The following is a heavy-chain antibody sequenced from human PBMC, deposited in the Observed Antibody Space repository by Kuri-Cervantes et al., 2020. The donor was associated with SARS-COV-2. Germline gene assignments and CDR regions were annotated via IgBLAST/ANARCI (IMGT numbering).Heavy chain of an antibody. V-gene: IGHV3-30-3*01. CDR2: ISYHGINK. Sequence: GESLKISCTASGFTLNSHAMHWVRQAPGQGLEWVTVISYHGINKYYTDSVKGRFTISRDNSKNTLYLQMNSLRAEDTAVYYCAREEFCNDTNCYTVIDYWGQGTLVTVSS. J-gene: IGHJ4*02. D-gene: IGHD2-2*02. CDR1: GFTLNSHA. CDR3: AREEFCNDTNCYTVIDY.